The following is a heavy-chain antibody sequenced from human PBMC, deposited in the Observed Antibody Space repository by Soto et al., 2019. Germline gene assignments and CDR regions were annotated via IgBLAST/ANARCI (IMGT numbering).Heavy chain of an antibody. Sequence: QVQLQESGPGLVKPSGTLSLTCAVSGGSISTNWWSWVRQPPGKGLEWIGEIYHSGTTNYNPSLRSRVTISITESKNHRSLDLTSVTAADTAVYYCARHISVPRTRGFDYWSQRTLVTVS. J-gene: IGHJ4*02. CDR1: GGSISTNW. V-gene: IGHV4-4*02. CDR3: ARHISVPRTRGFDY. D-gene: IGHD2-21*01. CDR2: IYHSGTT.